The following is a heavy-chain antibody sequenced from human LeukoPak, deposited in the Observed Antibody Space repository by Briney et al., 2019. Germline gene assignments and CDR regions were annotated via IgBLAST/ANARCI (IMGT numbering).Heavy chain of an antibody. CDR1: GFTFSSYA. J-gene: IGHJ4*02. V-gene: IGHV3-7*03. D-gene: IGHD3-10*02. CDR3: ARIQLFHGDFDY. Sequence: PGGSLRLSCAASGFTFSSYAMHWVRQAPGKGLEWVASIKDGGSVKYYVDSVKGRFTISRDNAKNSLHLQMDSLRAEDTAVYYCARIQLFHGDFDYWGQGTPVTVSS. CDR2: IKDGGSVK.